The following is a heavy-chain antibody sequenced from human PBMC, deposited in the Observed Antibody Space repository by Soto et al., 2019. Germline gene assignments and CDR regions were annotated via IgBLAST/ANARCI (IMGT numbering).Heavy chain of an antibody. V-gene: IGHV4-39*01. CDR1: GGSISSSSYY. CDR2: IYYSGST. J-gene: IGHJ5*02. Sequence: SETLSLTCTVSGGSISSSSYYWGWIRQPPGKGLEWIGSIYYSGSTYYNPSLKSRVTISVDTSKNQFSLKLSSVTAADTAVYYCLVVVVAATQLEWFDPWGQGTLVTVSS. CDR3: LVVVVAATQLEWFDP. D-gene: IGHD2-15*01.